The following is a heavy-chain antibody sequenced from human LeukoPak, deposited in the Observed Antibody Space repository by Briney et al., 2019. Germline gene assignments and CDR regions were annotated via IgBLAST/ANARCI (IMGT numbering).Heavy chain of an antibody. D-gene: IGHD2-2*01. Sequence: ASVKVSCKASGYTFTSYGISWVRQAPGQGLEWMGWISAYNGNTNYAQKLQGRVTMTTDTSTSTAYMELRSLRSDDTAVYYCARDSGGYCSSTSCYAFYYYYMDVWGKGTTVTISS. CDR1: GYTFTSYG. J-gene: IGHJ6*03. V-gene: IGHV1-18*01. CDR3: ARDSGGYCSSTSCYAFYYYYMDV. CDR2: ISAYNGNT.